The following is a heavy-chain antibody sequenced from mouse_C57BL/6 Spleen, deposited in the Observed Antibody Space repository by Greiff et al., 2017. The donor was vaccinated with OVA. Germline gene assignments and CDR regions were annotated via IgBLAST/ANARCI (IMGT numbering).Heavy chain of an antibody. J-gene: IGHJ2*01. CDR1: GYTFTSYW. D-gene: IGHD1-1*02. Sequence: QVQLQQPGAELVRPGSSVKLSCTASGYTFTSYWMAWVKQRPGQGLEWIGNIYPSDSETHYTQTFKGKATLTVDKSSSTAYMQLSSLTSEDSAVYYCARSDDMGDYLDDWGKGTTLTVSS. V-gene: IGHV1-61*01. CDR2: IYPSDSET. CDR3: ARSDDMGDYLDD.